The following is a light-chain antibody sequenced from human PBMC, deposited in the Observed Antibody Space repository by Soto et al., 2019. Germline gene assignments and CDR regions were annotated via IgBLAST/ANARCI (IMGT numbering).Light chain of an antibody. V-gene: IGKV3-20*01. Sequence: EIVLTRSPGTLSLSPGERATLSCRASQSVSSSYLAWYQQKPGQAPRLLIYGASSRATGIPDRFSGSGSGTDFTLTISRLGPEDFAVYYCQQYGSSPQTFGQGTKVDIK. CDR2: GAS. CDR1: QSVSSSY. CDR3: QQYGSSPQT. J-gene: IGKJ1*01.